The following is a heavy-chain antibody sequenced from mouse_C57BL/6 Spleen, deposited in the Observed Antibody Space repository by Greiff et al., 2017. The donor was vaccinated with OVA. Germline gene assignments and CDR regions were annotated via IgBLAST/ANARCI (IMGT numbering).Heavy chain of an antibody. J-gene: IGHJ3*01. CDR3: ARGTAGAY. Sequence: QVQLKESGAELVRPGSSVKLSCKASGYTFTSYWMHWVKQRPIQGLEWIGNIDPSDSETHYNQKFKDKATLTVDKSSSTAYMQLSSLTSEDSAVYYCARGTAGAYWGQGTLVTVSA. V-gene: IGHV1-52*01. D-gene: IGHD3-3*01. CDR1: GYTFTSYW. CDR2: IDPSDSET.